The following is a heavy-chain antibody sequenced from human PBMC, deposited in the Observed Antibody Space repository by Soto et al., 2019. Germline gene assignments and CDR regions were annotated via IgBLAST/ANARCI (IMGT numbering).Heavy chain of an antibody. V-gene: IGHV3-15*01. J-gene: IGHJ4*02. Sequence: GGSLRLSCAASGFTLSNAWMSWVRQAPGKGLEWVGRIKSKVDSATTDYAAPVKGRFSISRDDSRNTLYLQMNSLKIEDTAVYYCTTDDPINRNWGQGTQVTVSS. CDR3: TTDDPINRN. CDR2: IKSKVDSATT. CDR1: GFTLSNAW.